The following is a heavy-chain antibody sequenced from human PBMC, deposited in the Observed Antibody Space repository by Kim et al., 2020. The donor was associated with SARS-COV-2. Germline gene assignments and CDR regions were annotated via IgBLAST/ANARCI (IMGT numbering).Heavy chain of an antibody. CDR3: ARALAPPDSSGWYMNEPFDY. CDR1: GFTFSSYS. V-gene: IGHV3-48*02. D-gene: IGHD6-19*01. CDR2: ISSSSSTI. Sequence: GGSLRLSCAASGFTFSSYSMNWVRQAPGKGLEWVSYISSSSSTIYYADSVKGRFTISRDNAKNSLYLQMNSLRDEDTAVYYCARALAPPDSSGWYMNEPFDYWGQGTLVTVSS. J-gene: IGHJ4*02.